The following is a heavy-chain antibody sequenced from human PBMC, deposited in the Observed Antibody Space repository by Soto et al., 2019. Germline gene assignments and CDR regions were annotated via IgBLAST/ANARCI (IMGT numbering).Heavy chain of an antibody. CDR1: GFTFSSYS. Sequence: EVQLVESGGGLVQPGGSLRLSCAASGFTFSSYSMNWVRQAPGKGLEWVSYISSSSSTIYYADSVKGRFTISRDNAKNSLYLQMNSLRAEDTAVYYCARYGGSYYLWYFDLWGRGTLVTVSS. CDR2: ISSSSSTI. D-gene: IGHD1-26*01. CDR3: ARYGGSYYLWYFDL. V-gene: IGHV3-48*01. J-gene: IGHJ2*01.